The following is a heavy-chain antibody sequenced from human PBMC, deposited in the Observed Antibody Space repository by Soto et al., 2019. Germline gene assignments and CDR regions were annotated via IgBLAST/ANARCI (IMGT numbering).Heavy chain of an antibody. Sequence: QVQLQESGPGLVKPSETLSLTCTVSGGSISSYYWGWIRQPPGKGLEWIGYIYYSGSTNYNPSLESRVTTSVDTSKNQFSLTLSSVTAADTAVYYCARRYSSGFDYWGQGTLVTVSS. V-gene: IGHV4-59*01. D-gene: IGHD6-19*01. CDR2: IYYSGST. CDR1: GGSISSYY. CDR3: ARRYSSGFDY. J-gene: IGHJ4*02.